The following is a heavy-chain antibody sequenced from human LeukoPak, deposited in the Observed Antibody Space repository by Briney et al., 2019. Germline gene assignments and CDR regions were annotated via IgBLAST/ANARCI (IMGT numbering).Heavy chain of an antibody. D-gene: IGHD5-24*01. CDR1: GGSFSGYY. J-gene: IGHJ4*02. V-gene: IGHV4-34*01. CDR3: ARDRWLHLYFDY. CDR2: INHSGST. Sequence: SETLSLTCAVYGGSFSGYYRSWIRQPPGKGLEWIGEINHSGSTNYNPSLKSRVTISVDTSKNQFSLKLGSVTAADTAVYYCARDRWLHLYFDYWGQGTLVTVSS.